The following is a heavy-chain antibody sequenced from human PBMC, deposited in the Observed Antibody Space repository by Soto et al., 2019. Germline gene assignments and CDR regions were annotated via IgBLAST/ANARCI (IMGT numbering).Heavy chain of an antibody. J-gene: IGHJ3*02. V-gene: IGHV1-3*01. Sequence: ASVKVSCKASGYTFTSYAMHWVRQAPGQRLEWMGWINAGNGNTKYSQKFQGRVTITRDTSASTAYMELSSLRSEDTAVYYCARGHRIAARPINGPAADAFDIWGQGTMVTVSS. D-gene: IGHD6-6*01. CDR3: ARGHRIAARPINGPAADAFDI. CDR1: GYTFTSYA. CDR2: INAGNGNT.